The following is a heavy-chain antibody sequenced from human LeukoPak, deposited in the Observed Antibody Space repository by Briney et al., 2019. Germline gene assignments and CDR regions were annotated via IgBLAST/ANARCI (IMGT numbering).Heavy chain of an antibody. CDR1: GFTFSSYG. CDR2: IRYDGSNK. D-gene: IGHD3-22*01. V-gene: IGHV3-30*02. J-gene: IGHJ4*02. Sequence: GGSLRLSCAASGFTFSSYGMHWVRQAPGKGLEWVAFIRYDGSNKYYADSVKGRFTISRDNSKNTLYLQMNSLRAEDTAVYYCAIDEYYYDSSGPQIHWGQGTLVTVSS. CDR3: AIDEYYYDSSGPQIH.